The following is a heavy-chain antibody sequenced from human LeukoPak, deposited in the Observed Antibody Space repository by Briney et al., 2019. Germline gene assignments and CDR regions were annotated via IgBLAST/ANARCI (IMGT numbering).Heavy chain of an antibody. J-gene: IGHJ4*02. D-gene: IGHD6-6*01. Sequence: SVKVSCKASGGTFSSYAISWVRQAPGQGLEWMGGIIPIFGTANYAQKLQGRVTITADESTSTAYMELSSLRSEDTAVYYCAKSIPIAARLTFDYWGQGTLVTVSS. CDR2: IIPIFGTA. CDR3: AKSIPIAARLTFDY. CDR1: GGTFSSYA. V-gene: IGHV1-69*13.